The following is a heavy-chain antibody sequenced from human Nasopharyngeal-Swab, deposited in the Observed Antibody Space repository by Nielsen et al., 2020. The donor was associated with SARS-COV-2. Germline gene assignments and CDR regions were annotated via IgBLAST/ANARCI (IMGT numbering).Heavy chain of an antibody. CDR3: ARVYCSSTSCFYSMDV. Sequence: ASVKVSCKASGYTFTSYDINWVRQATGQGLEWMGWMNPNSGNTGYAQKFQGRVTITRNTSISTAYMELSSLRSEDTAVYYCARVYCSSTSCFYSMDVWGQGTTVTVSS. D-gene: IGHD2-2*01. J-gene: IGHJ6*02. V-gene: IGHV1-8*03. CDR2: MNPNSGNT. CDR1: GYTFTSYD.